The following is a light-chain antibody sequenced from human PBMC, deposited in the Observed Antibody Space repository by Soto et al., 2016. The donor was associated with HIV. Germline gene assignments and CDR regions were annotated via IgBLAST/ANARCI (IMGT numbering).Light chain of an antibody. V-gene: IGKV1-NL1*01. J-gene: IGKJ2*01. CDR1: QAISNS. CDR3: QQTYNAPYI. Sequence: DIQMTQSPSSLSASIGDRVTITCRASQAISNSLGWYQQKPGKAPKLLVYGTSILQSGVPSRFSGSRSGTDYSLSISSLQPEDFATYYCQQTYNAPYIFGQGTNLQIK. CDR2: GTS.